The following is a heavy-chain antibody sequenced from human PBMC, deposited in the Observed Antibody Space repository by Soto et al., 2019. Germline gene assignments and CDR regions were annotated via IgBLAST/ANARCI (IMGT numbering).Heavy chain of an antibody. CDR2: ISGSGGST. J-gene: IGHJ6*03. V-gene: IGHV3-23*01. D-gene: IGHD6-6*01. CDR1: GFTFSSYA. CDR3: AKCELVPDYYYYMDV. Sequence: GGSLRLSCAASGFTFSSYAMSWVRQAPGQGLEWVSAISGSGGSTYYADSVKGRFTISRDNSKNTLYLQMNSLRAEDTAVYYCAKCELVPDYYYYMDVWGKGTTVTVSS.